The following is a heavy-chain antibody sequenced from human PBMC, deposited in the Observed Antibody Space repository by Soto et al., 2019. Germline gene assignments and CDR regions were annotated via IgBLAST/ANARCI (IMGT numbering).Heavy chain of an antibody. CDR1: GFVFSSNW. D-gene: IGHD6-19*01. J-gene: IGHJ4*02. Sequence: GGSLRLSCAASGFVFSSNWVHWVRQAPGKGLVWVSRINGDGSITSYADSVKGRFTISRDNAKNTLYLQMNSLRAEDTAVYYCELVVAGTPHWGQGTLVTVSS. CDR2: INGDGSIT. CDR3: ELVVAGTPH. V-gene: IGHV3-74*01.